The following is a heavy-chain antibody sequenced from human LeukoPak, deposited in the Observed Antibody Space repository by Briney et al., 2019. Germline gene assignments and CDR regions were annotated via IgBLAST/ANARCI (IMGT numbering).Heavy chain of an antibody. CDR3: ARDIAAAGKGRAFDI. J-gene: IGHJ3*02. V-gene: IGHV1-69*04. Sequence: SVKVSCKASGGTFSSYTISWVRQAPGQGLEWMGRIIPILGIANYAQKFQGRVTITTDKSTSTAYMELSSLRSEDTAVYYCARDIAAAGKGRAFDIWGQGTMVTVSS. CDR2: IIPILGIA. D-gene: IGHD6-13*01. CDR1: GGTFSSYT.